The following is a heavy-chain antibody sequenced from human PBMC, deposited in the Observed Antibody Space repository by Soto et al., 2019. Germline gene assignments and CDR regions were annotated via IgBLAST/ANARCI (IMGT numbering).Heavy chain of an antibody. CDR1: GGSISGGGYY. J-gene: IGHJ2*01. D-gene: IGHD4-17*01. CDR3: AREIIPLTTDWYFDL. Sequence: QVQLQESGPGLVKPSETLSLTCTVSGGSISGGGYYWSWIRQPPGKGLEWIGYTYDSGSTYYNPSLKSLISLSVDTSKNQFSLRMTSVTAADTAVYYCAREIIPLTTDWYFDLWGRGTLVTVSS. V-gene: IGHV4-30-4*01. CDR2: TYDSGST.